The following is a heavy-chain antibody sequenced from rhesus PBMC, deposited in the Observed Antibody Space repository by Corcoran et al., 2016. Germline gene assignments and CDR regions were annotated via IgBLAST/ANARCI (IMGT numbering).Heavy chain of an antibody. CDR3: ARVWYYWYFDL. CDR1: GGSISSSNW. Sequence: QVQLQESGPAVVKPSETLSLTCAVSGGSISSSNWWSWIRQSPGKGLEWIGGIYGSGGSTEYNPSLKSRVTISIDTSKNQCSLKLCSVTAADTAVYYCARVWYYWYFDLWGPGTPITISS. D-gene: IGHD2-21*01. V-gene: IGHV4-93*02. CDR2: IYGSGGST. J-gene: IGHJ2*01.